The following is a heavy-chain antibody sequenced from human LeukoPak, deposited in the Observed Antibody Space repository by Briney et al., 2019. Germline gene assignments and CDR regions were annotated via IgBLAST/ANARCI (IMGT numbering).Heavy chain of an antibody. D-gene: IGHD6-6*01. CDR3: ARPRRGSIAARGTFDY. CDR1: GYTFTSYD. CDR2: MNPNSGNT. V-gene: IGHV1-8*01. Sequence: GASAKVSCKASGYTFTSYDINWVRQATGQGLEWMGWMNPNSGNTGYAQKFQGRVTMTRNTSISTAYMELSSLRSEDTAVYYCARPRRGSIAARGTFDYWGQGTLVTVSS. J-gene: IGHJ4*02.